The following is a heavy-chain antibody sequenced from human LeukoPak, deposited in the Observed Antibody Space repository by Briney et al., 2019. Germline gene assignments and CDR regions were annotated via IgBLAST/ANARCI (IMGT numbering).Heavy chain of an antibody. CDR2: IRYDGSNK. CDR1: GFTFSSYG. CDR3: ARTYCSSTSCYPERIDY. J-gene: IGHJ4*02. Sequence: GGSLRLSCAASGFTFSSYGMHWVRQAPGKGLEWVAFIRYDGSNKYYADSVKGRFTISRDNAKNSLYLQMNSLRVEDTAVYYCARTYCSSTSCYPERIDYWGQGTLVTVSS. V-gene: IGHV3-30*02. D-gene: IGHD2-2*01.